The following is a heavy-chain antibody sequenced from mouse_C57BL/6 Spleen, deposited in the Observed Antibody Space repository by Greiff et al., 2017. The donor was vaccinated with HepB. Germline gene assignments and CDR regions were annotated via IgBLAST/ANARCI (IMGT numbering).Heavy chain of an antibody. D-gene: IGHD1-1*01. V-gene: IGHV6-6*01. J-gene: IGHJ2*01. CDR1: GFTFSDAW. CDR2: IRNKANNHAT. Sequence: EVKVEESGGGLVQPGGSMKLSCAASGFTFSDAWMDWVRQSPEKGLEWVAEIRNKANNHATYYAESVKGRFTISRDDSKSSVYLQMNSLRAEDTGIYYCTRTTTVVGFDYWGQGTTLTVSS. CDR3: TRTTTVVGFDY.